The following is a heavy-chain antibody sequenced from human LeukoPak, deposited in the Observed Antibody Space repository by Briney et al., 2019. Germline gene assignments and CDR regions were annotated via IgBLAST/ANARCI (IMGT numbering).Heavy chain of an antibody. V-gene: IGHV3-20*04. CDR1: GFTFDDYG. CDR2: INWNGGST. Sequence: GGSLRLSCAASGFTFDDYGMSGVRQAPGKGRECWSGINWNGGSTGYADSVKGRFTISRDNAKNSLYLQTNSLRAEDTALYYCARDQGLSSYYYYMDVWGKGTTVTVSS. J-gene: IGHJ6*03. D-gene: IGHD3/OR15-3a*01. CDR3: ARDQGLSSYYYYMDV.